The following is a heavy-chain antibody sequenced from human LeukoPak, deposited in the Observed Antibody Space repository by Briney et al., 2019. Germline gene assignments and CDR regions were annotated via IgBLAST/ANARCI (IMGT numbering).Heavy chain of an antibody. CDR2: INTNTGNP. CDR1: GYTFTSYA. Sequence: ASVKVSCKASGYTFTSYAMNWVRQAPGQGLEWMGWINTNTGNPTYAQGFTGRFVFSLDTSVSTAYLQISSLKAEDTTVYYCARDGNYYDSSGFHYWGQGTLVTVSS. V-gene: IGHV7-4-1*02. J-gene: IGHJ4*02. CDR3: ARDGNYYDSSGFHY. D-gene: IGHD3-22*01.